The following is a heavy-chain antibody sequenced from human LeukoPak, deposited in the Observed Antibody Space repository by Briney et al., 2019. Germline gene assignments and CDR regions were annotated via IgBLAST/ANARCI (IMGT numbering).Heavy chain of an antibody. CDR1: GFTFSGSA. D-gene: IGHD1-1*01. CDR3: TRGDWNDLGSDY. Sequence: GGSLRLSCAASGFTFSGSARHWVRQASGKGLEWVGRIRSKANSYATAYAASVKGRFTISRDDSKNTAYLQMNSLKTEDTAVYYCTRGDWNDLGSDYWGQGTLVTVSS. J-gene: IGHJ4*02. V-gene: IGHV3-73*01. CDR2: IRSKANSYAT.